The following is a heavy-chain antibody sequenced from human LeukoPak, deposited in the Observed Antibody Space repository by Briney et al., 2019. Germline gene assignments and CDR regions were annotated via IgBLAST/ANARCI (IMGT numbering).Heavy chain of an antibody. V-gene: IGHV3-72*01. CDR3: VRVAPVIGSRYFES. CDR2: IRNIVNSYIT. Sequence: GGALRLSCAASGFTFSDHYMDWVRQAPAGGLKWVGRIRNIVNSYITQYVASVTGKLTISSADSTNILYTHMYSLRSEDWAVYYCVRVAPVIGSRYFESWGQGAMVTVSS. CDR1: GFTFSDHY. D-gene: IGHD2-2*01. J-gene: IGHJ4*02.